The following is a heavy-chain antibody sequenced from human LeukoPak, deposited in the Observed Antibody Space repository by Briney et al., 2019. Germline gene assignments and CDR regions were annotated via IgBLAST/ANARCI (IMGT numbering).Heavy chain of an antibody. V-gene: IGHV4-59*08. J-gene: IGHJ4*02. D-gene: IGHD2-2*01. Sequence: SETLSLTCTVSGGSISSYYWSWIRQPPGKGLEWIGYIYYSGSTNYNPSLKSRVTISVDTSKNQFSLKLTSVTAADTAVYYCARLGIGVVTRSLLGDYYFDYWGQGTLVTVSS. CDR1: GGSISSYY. CDR3: ARLGIGVVTRSLLGDYYFDY. CDR2: IYYSGST.